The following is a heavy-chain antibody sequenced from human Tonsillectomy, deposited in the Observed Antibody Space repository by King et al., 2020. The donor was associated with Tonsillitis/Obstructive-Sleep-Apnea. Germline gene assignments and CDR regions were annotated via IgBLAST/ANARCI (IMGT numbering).Heavy chain of an antibody. V-gene: IGHV3-23*04. J-gene: IGHJ4*02. CDR3: AKDLSLVRSGFSGFDY. D-gene: IGHD3-10*01. Sequence: EVQLVESGGGLVQPGGSLRLSCAASGFTFSSYAMSWVRQAPGKGLEWVSAISGSGGSTYYADSVKGRFTISRDNSKNTLYLQMNSLRAEDTAVYYCAKDLSLVRSGFSGFDYWGQGTLVTVSS. CDR2: ISGSGGST. CDR1: GFTFSSYA.